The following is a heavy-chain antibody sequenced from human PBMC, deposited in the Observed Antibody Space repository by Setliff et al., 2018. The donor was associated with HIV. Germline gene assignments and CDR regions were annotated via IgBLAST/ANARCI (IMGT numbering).Heavy chain of an antibody. CDR3: AREDSSWYGSLDY. CDR2: IRGSGSGDTT. Sequence: SCKASGYTFTTYYIHWVRQAPGKGLEWVSTIRGSGSGDTTHYADFVKGRFTISRDNSKNTVYLQMNSLRAEDMAIYYCAREDSSWYGSLDYWGQGTPVTVS. CDR1: GYTFTTYY. J-gene: IGHJ4*02. V-gene: IGHV3-23*01. D-gene: IGHD6-13*01.